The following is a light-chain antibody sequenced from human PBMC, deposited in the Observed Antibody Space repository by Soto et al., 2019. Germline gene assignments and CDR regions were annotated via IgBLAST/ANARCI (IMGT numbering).Light chain of an antibody. CDR2: GNN. CDR3: QSFDISLSGRV. Sequence: QSVLTQPPSVSGAPGQRFTISCTGTISNIGAGYDVHWYRQLPGTAPKLLIYGNNNRPSGVPGRFSGSKSGTSASLAISGLQAEDEADYYCQSFDISLSGRVFGGGTKVTVL. CDR1: ISNIGAGYD. J-gene: IGLJ3*02. V-gene: IGLV1-40*01.